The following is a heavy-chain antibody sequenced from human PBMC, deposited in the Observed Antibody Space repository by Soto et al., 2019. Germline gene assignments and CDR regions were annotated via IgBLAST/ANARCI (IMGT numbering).Heavy chain of an antibody. CDR3: ARGVGASYDGLEV. D-gene: IGHD1-26*01. Sequence: QLQLQESGSGLLKPSQTLALTCGVSDDSISSGAYCWSWIRQPPGKGLEWIGHIYHSGTTYDNPSLKRRVTISMDRSKNQLYLKLRSLTAADTAVYYCARGVGASYDGLEVWGRGTTVTVSS. V-gene: IGHV4-30-2*01. CDR2: IYHSGTT. CDR1: DDSISSGAYC. J-gene: IGHJ6*02.